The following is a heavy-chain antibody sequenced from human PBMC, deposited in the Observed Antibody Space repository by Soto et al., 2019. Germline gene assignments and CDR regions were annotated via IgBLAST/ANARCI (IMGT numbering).Heavy chain of an antibody. V-gene: IGHV1-24*01. D-gene: IGHD3-16*01. CDR1: GYTLTELS. Sequence: ASVKVSCKVSGYTLTELSMHWVRQAPGKGLEWMGGFDPEDGETIYAQKFQGRVTMTEDTSTDTAYMELSGLRSEDTAVYYCATGPLGYNWFDPWGQGTLVTVSS. CDR3: ATGPLGYNWFDP. CDR2: FDPEDGET. J-gene: IGHJ5*02.